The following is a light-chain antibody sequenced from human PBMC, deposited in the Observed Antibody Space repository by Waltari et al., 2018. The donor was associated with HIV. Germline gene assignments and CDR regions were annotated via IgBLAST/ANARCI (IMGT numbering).Light chain of an antibody. J-gene: IGKJ2*01. V-gene: IGKV1-5*03. CDR2: MTS. Sequence: IQMPQSPSNLSASAGDAVIPTCRASQNIDNWLAWYQQRPGRAPKLLMSMTSVLESGVPSRFRGSGSGTAFTLTISSLQPDDFGTYYCQQYSTHYGFGQGTRVE. CDR1: QNIDNW. CDR3: QQYSTHYG.